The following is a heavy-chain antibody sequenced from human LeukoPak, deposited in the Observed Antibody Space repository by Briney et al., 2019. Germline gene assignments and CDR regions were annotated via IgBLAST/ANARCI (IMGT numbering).Heavy chain of an antibody. CDR1: GYTVTSYD. Sequence: ASVKVSCKASGYTVTSYDINWVRQATGQGLEWMGWMNPNSGNTGYAQKFQGGVTMTRNTSISTAYMELSSLRSDDSAVYYCARIHAENYFDYWGQGTLVTVSS. V-gene: IGHV1-8*01. CDR2: MNPNSGNT. CDR3: ARIHAENYFDY. J-gene: IGHJ4*02.